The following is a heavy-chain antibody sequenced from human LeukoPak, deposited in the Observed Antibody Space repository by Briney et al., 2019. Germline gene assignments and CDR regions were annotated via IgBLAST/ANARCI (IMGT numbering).Heavy chain of an antibody. J-gene: IGHJ6*04. CDR1: GYTFTSYG. CDR3: AGDLPDYDILTGYTYYYYGMDV. V-gene: IGHV1-18*04. CDR2: ISAYNGNT. Sequence: GASVKVSCKASGYTFTSYGISWVRQAPGQGLEWMGWISAYNGNTNYAQKLQGRVTMTTDTSTSTAYMELRSLRSDDTAVYYCAGDLPDYDILTGYTYYYYGMDVWGKGTTVTVSS. D-gene: IGHD3-9*01.